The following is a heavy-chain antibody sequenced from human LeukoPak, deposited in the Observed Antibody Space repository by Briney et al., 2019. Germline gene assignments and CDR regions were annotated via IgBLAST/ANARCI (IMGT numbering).Heavy chain of an antibody. V-gene: IGHV3-23*01. CDR1: GFSFNSYA. Sequence: GGSLRLSCAASGFSFNSYAMTWVRQAPGKGPEGVSTISGGGSSTNYADSVKSRFIISRDNSKSTLYLQMNSLRAEGTAVYYWAKGGESYYNHYYMDVWGKGPTVTVS. CDR2: ISGGGSST. D-gene: IGHD3-16*01. CDR3: AKGGESYYNHYYMDV. J-gene: IGHJ6*03.